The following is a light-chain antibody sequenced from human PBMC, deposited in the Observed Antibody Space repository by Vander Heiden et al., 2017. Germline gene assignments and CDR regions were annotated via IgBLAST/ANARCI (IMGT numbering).Light chain of an antibody. J-gene: IGKJ1*01. V-gene: IGKV1-39*01. Sequence: DIQMTQSASSLSASVGDRVTITCRASQGISSYLNWYQQKPGKAPKLLIYAASSLQSGVPSRFSGSGSGTDFTLTISSLQPEDFATYYCQQSDSTPVTFGQGTKVEIK. CDR2: AAS. CDR1: QGISSY. CDR3: QQSDSTPVT.